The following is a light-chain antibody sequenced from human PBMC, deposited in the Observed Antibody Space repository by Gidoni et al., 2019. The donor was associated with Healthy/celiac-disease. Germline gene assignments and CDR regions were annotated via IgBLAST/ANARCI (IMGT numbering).Light chain of an antibody. CDR2: GNS. CDR3: QSYDSSLSGGV. V-gene: IGLV1-40*01. J-gene: IGLJ1*01. CDR1: SSNIGAGYD. Sequence: QSVLTQPPSVYGAPGPRVTISCTGSSSNIGAGYDVHWYQQLPGTAPKLLIYGNSNRPSGVPDRFSGSKSGTSASLAITGLQAEDEADYYCQSYDSSLSGGVFGTGTKVTVL.